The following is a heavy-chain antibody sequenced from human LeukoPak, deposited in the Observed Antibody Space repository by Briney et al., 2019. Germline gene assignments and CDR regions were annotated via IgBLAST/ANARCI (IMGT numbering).Heavy chain of an antibody. Sequence: ASVKVSCKASGYTFNTYGISWVRQAPGQGLEYMGWVNTNTGNPTYAQGFTGRFVFSSDSSVSTAYLQITSLKADDSAIYFCASCNDSSGYFAYWGQGTLVTVSS. V-gene: IGHV7-4-1*02. CDR1: GYTFNTYG. D-gene: IGHD3-22*01. CDR3: ASCNDSSGYFAY. J-gene: IGHJ4*02. CDR2: VNTNTGNP.